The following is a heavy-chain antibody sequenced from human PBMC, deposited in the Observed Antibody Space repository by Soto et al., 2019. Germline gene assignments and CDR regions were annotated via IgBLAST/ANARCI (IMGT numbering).Heavy chain of an antibody. J-gene: IGHJ4*02. CDR1: GFTFSSYA. CDR2: ISGSGGST. CDR3: AKGASVFDILTGPHFDY. Sequence: GGSLRLSCAASGFTFSSYAMSWVRQAPGKGLEWVSAISGSGGSTYYADSVKGRFTISRDNSKNTLYLQMNSLRAEDTAVYYRAKGASVFDILTGPHFDYWGQGTLVTVSS. V-gene: IGHV3-23*01. D-gene: IGHD3-9*01.